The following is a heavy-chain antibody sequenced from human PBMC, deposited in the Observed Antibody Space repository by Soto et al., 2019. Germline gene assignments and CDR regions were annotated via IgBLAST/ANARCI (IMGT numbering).Heavy chain of an antibody. J-gene: IGHJ4*02. CDR3: ARGPLHYGDPTAPPDY. Sequence: QVQLVQSGAEVKKPGSSVKVSCKASGGTFSSYAISWVRQAPGQGLEWMGGIIPIFGTANYAQKFQGRVTITADNSTSTAYLELSSMKSEDTGVYYCARGPLHYGDPTAPPDYWVQGTLLTVSS. V-gene: IGHV1-69*06. CDR1: GGTFSSYA. D-gene: IGHD4-17*01. CDR2: IIPIFGTA.